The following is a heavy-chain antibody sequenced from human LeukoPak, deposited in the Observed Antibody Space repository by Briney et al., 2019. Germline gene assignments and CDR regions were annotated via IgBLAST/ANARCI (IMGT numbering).Heavy chain of an antibody. CDR1: GYTFTSYG. CDR2: ISAYNGNT. J-gene: IGHJ6*02. V-gene: IGHV1-18*01. Sequence: ASVKVSCKASGYTFTSYGISWVRQAPGQGLEWMGWISAYNGNTNYAQKLQGRVTMTTDTSTSTAYMELRSLRSEDTAVYYCARGVTMVRGVIIYYYYGMDVWGQGTTVTVSS. CDR3: ARGVTMVRGVIIYYYYGMDV. D-gene: IGHD3-10*01.